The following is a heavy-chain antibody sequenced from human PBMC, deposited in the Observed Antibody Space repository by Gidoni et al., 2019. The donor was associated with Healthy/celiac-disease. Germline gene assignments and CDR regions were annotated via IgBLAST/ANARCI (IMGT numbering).Heavy chain of an antibody. CDR3: ASWALDAFDI. V-gene: IGHV4-61*02. Sequence: QLQESGPGLLTPSQPLSLTCTVSGCSISSGIYYLSWIRQPAGKGLDLIGRIYTSGRNNYNHSLKSRVTISVDTSKNQCYLKLSSVTDEDTAVYYCASWALDAFDIWGKGTMVTVSS. D-gene: IGHD3-16*01. J-gene: IGHJ3*02. CDR1: GCSISSGIYY. CDR2: IYTSGRN.